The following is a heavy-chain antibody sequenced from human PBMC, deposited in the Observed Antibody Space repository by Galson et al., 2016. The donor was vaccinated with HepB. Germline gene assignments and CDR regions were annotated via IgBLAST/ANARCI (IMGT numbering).Heavy chain of an antibody. J-gene: IGHJ4*02. D-gene: IGHD5-12*01. CDR1: GGSISSGGYY. CDR2: IYDSVST. V-gene: IGHV4-31*11. CDR3: ARVNSGYEFAFFGY. Sequence: TLSLTCAVSGGSISSGGYYWSWIRQHPGKGLEWIGYIYDSVSTYYNPSLKGRVTISLDTSKNQFSLSLRSVTAADTAVYYCARVNSGYEFAFFGYWGQGTLVTVSS.